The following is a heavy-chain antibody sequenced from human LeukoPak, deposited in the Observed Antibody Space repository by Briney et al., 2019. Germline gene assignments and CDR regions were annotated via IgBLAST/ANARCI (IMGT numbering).Heavy chain of an antibody. CDR3: AKEPAAGTTFDY. J-gene: IGHJ4*02. CDR1: GFTFSKYA. CDR2: ISTSGFST. V-gene: IGHV3-23*01. Sequence: GGSLRLSCAASGFTFSKYAINWVRQAPGKGLEWVSGISTSGFSTYYADPVEGRFTISRDNSKNTLYLQMNSLRAEDTAVYFCAKEPAAGTTFDYWGQGALVTVSS. D-gene: IGHD1-1*01.